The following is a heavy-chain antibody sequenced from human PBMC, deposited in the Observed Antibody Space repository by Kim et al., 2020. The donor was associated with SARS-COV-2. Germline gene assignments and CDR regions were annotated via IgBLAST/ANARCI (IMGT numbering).Heavy chain of an antibody. CDR2: IYYSGST. CDR1: GGSISSSSYY. Sequence: SETLSLTCTVSGGSISSSSYYWGWIRQPPGKGLVWIGSIYYSGSTYYNPSLKSRVTISVDTSKNQFSLKLSSVTAADTAVYYCARHLRGTMIVVVITPLNYFDYWGQGTLVTVSS. J-gene: IGHJ4*02. V-gene: IGHV4-39*01. CDR3: ARHLRGTMIVVVITPLNYFDY. D-gene: IGHD3-22*01.